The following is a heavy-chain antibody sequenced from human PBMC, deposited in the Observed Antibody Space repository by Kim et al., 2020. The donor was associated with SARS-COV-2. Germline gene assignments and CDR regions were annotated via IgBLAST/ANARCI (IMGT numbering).Heavy chain of an antibody. CDR3: AKDGSSSWSEYFQH. V-gene: IGHV3-9*01. CDR2: ISWNSGSI. Sequence: SLRLSCAASGFTFDDYAMHWVRQAPGKGLEWVSGISWNSGSIGYADSVKGRFTISRDNAKNSLYLQMNSLRAEDTALYYCAKDGSSSWSEYFQHWGQGTLVTVSS. CDR1: GFTFDDYA. D-gene: IGHD6-13*01. J-gene: IGHJ1*01.